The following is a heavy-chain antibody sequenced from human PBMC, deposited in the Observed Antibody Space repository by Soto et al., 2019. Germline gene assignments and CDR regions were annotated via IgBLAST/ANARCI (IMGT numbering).Heavy chain of an antibody. CDR2: TYYRSKWYN. V-gene: IGHV6-1*01. CDR1: GYSVSSNSAA. CDR3: ARGRSSSPHYYYYMDV. Sequence: PSQTLSLTCAISGYSVSSNSAAWNWIRQSPSRGLEWLGRTYYRSKWYNDYAVSVKSRITINPDTSKNQFSLQLNSVTPEDTAVYYCARGRSSSPHYYYYMDVWGKGTTVTVSS. D-gene: IGHD6-13*01. J-gene: IGHJ6*03.